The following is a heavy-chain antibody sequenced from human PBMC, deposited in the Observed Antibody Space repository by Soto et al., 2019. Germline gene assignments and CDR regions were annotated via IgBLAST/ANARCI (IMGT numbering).Heavy chain of an antibody. CDR3: AREWDAFDI. CDR1: GFTFSRYA. Sequence: QVQLVQSGGGVVQPGRSLRLSCAASGFTFSRYAFHWVRQAPGKGLEWVAIISYDGRNRYYADSVKGRFTISRDDSKNTLFLQVNSLRADGSAVYYCAREWDAFDIWGQGTLVAVSS. CDR2: ISYDGRNR. V-gene: IGHV3-30*04. J-gene: IGHJ3*02.